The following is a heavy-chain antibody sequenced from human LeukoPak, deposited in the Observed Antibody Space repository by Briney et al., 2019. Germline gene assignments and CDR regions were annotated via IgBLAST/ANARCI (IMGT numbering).Heavy chain of an antibody. J-gene: IGHJ1*01. V-gene: IGHV4-4*07. CDR2: MSSGGST. D-gene: IGHD3-22*01. CDR3: ARDQTYYVSSGYYYVTYLQH. Sequence: SETLSLTCTVSGASISSSYCTWIPQSAGEGLEWFGRMSSGGSTTYNPSFKGRVTMSLDTSKRQFSLNLSSVTAADTAVYYCARDQTYYVSSGYYYVTYLQHWGQGILVTVSS. CDR1: GASISSSY.